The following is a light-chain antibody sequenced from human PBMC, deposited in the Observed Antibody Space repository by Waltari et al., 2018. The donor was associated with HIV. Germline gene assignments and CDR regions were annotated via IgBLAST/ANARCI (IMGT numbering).Light chain of an antibody. CDR1: AANTPIHP. CDR2: GSP. Sequence: QSVLTQPPSTSESPGQGITLPFPGSAANTPIHPVTSFKHVPGTAPKLLIFGSPQRPSGVPDRFSGSKSGTSASLAIRGLQSEDEAEYYCATWDANLNGVVFGGGTKVTVL. V-gene: IGLV1-44*01. CDR3: ATWDANLNGVV. J-gene: IGLJ3*02.